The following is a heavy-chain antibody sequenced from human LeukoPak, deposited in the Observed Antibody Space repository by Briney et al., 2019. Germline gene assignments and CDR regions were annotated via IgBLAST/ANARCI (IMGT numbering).Heavy chain of an antibody. CDR3: AKIGSSHDFDY. CDR1: GYTFTVYF. V-gene: IGHV1-2*06. D-gene: IGHD1-26*01. CDR2: INPNSGAT. J-gene: IGHJ4*02. Sequence: ASVKVSCKASGYTFTVYFIHWVRQAPGQGLEWMGRINPNSGATDYAQKFQGRVTMTRDTSISTAYMEPSSLKSDDTAVYYCAKIGSSHDFDYWGQGTLITVSS.